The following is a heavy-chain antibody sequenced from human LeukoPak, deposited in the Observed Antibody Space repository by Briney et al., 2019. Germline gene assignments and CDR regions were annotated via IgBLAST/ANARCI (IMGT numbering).Heavy chain of an antibody. J-gene: IGHJ5*02. CDR3: AGSIMITFGGVIVSP. Sequence: PSETLSLTCTVSGGSISSYYWSWIRQPPGKGLEWIGYIYYSGSTNYNPSLKSRVTISVDTSKNQLSLKLSSVTAADTAVYYCAGSIMITFGGVIVSPWGQGTLVTVSS. CDR2: IYYSGST. CDR1: GGSISSYY. D-gene: IGHD3-16*02. V-gene: IGHV4-59*01.